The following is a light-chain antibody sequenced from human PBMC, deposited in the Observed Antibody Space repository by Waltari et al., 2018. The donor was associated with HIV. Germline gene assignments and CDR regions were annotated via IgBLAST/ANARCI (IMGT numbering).Light chain of an antibody. CDR1: QSLLQSYGKTY. CDR3: KQSIQLPSG. Sequence: DIVMTQTPLSLSVTPGQPDCISCTSSQSLLQSYGKTYLYWYLQNLGQPPHLLIYELSNRFSVVPDRFIGIVSETGFTLKISRVYAEEVGIYYCKQSIQLPSGFCLWTQVQI. CDR2: ELS. V-gene: IGKV2D-29*01. J-gene: IGKJ1*01.